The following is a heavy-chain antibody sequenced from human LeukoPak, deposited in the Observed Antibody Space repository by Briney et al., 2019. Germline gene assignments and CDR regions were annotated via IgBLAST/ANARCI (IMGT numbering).Heavy chain of an antibody. J-gene: IGHJ4*02. V-gene: IGHV1-46*02. CDR3: ARGADQEFDF. CDR1: GHTLNNHF. Sequence: ASVTVSCKSSGHTLNNHFIHWLRQAPGQGLEWMGMINPRDGSTRTLQRFQGRLTMTRDTSTSTLYMGLSSLRSEDTATYFCARGADQEFDFWGQGTLVTVSS. CDR2: INPRDGST.